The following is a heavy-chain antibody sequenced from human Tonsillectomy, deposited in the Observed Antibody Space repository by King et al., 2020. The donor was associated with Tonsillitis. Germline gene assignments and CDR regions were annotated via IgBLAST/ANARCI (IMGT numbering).Heavy chain of an antibody. J-gene: IGHJ4*02. CDR2: ISGSGATT. CDR3: AKDYEGIIDY. D-gene: IGHD3-16*01. CDR1: GFTFSSYA. V-gene: IGHV3-23*04. Sequence: QLVQSGGGLVQPGGSLRLSCAASGFTFSSYAMSWVRQAPGKGLEWVSFISGSGATTYFADSVKGRFTISRDNSKHTLYLQMNILRAEDTAVYYCAKDYEGIIDYWGQGTLVTVSS.